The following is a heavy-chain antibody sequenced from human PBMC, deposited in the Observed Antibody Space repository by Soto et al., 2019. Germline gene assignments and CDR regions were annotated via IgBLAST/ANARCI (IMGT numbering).Heavy chain of an antibody. Sequence: QPGGSLGLSCAASGFTFFAYAMTWVRQAPGKGLEWVSTISGSGGYTYYADSVKGRLTISRDNAKNSLYLQMNSLGVEDTAVYYRARDRGYDAHDYHYNAMDVWGQGTTVSVSS. CDR1: GFTFFAYA. J-gene: IGHJ6*02. CDR3: ARDRGYDAHDYHYNAMDV. D-gene: IGHD2-15*01. CDR2: ISGSGGYT. V-gene: IGHV3-23*01.